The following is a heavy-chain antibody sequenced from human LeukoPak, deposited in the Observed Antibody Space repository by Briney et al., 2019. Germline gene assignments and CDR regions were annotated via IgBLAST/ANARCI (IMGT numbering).Heavy chain of an antibody. V-gene: IGHV3-21*01. D-gene: IGHD2-15*01. CDR3: ARSQTDT. CDR2: ISSSSSYI. Sequence: PGGSLRLSCAASGFTFDDYGMSWVRQAPGKGLEWVSSISSSSSYIYYADSVKGRFTISRDNAKNSLYLQMNSLRAEDTAVYYCARSQTDTWGQGTLVTVSS. J-gene: IGHJ5*02. CDR1: GFTFDDYG.